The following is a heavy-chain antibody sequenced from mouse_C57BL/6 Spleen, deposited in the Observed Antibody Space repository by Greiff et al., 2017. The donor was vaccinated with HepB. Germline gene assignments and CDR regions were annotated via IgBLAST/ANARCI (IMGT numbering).Heavy chain of an antibody. J-gene: IGHJ4*01. Sequence: QVQLQQPGAELVRPGSSVKLSCKASGYTFTSYWMHWVKQRPIQGLEWIGNIDPSDSETHYNQKFKDKATLTVDKSSSTAYMQLSSPTSEDSAVYYCARREGDYAMDYWGQGTSVTVSS. V-gene: IGHV1-52*01. CDR1: GYTFTSYW. CDR2: IDPSDSET. CDR3: ARREGDYAMDY.